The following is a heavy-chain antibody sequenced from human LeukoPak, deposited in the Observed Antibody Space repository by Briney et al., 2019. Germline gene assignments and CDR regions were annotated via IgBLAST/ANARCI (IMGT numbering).Heavy chain of an antibody. CDR1: GFTFSSYE. J-gene: IGHJ4*02. Sequence: GGSLRLSCAASGFTFSSYEMNWVRQAPGKGLEWVSYISSSAGTKYYADSVKGRNTISRDNAKNSLYLQMSSLRAEDTAVYYCARAYYGSGSYHFDYWGQGTLVTVSS. D-gene: IGHD3-10*01. CDR2: ISSSAGTK. CDR3: ARAYYGSGSYHFDY. V-gene: IGHV3-48*03.